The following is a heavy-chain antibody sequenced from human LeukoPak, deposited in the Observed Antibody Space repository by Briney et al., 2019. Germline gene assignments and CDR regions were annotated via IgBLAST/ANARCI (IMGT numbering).Heavy chain of an antibody. D-gene: IGHD2-2*01. CDR2: INPSGGST. CDR3: ARDHIVVVPAAPRGSYYYYGMDV. CDR1: GYTFTSYY. J-gene: IGHJ6*02. Sequence: ASVKVSCKASGYTFTSYYMHWVRQAPGQGLEWMGIINPSGGSTSYAQKFQGRVTITADESTSTAYMELSSLRSEDTAVYYCARDHIVVVPAAPRGSYYYYGMDVWGQGTTVTVSS. V-gene: IGHV1-46*01.